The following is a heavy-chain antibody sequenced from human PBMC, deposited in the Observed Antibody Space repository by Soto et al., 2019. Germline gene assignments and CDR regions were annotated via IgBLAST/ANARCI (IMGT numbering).Heavy chain of an antibody. V-gene: IGHV1-18*04. CDR2: ISTYNGHT. D-gene: IGHD1-1*01. Sequence: QIQLVQSGAEVKKPGASVKVSCKTSGYTFSNYAITWVRQAPGQGLEWMGWISTYNGHTNYAQDLQDRVTMTTDTSTDTAYMELRSLRPDDTAIYYCARETARAFDFWGQWAMVTVSS. CDR3: ARETARAFDF. CDR1: GYTFSNYA. J-gene: IGHJ3*01.